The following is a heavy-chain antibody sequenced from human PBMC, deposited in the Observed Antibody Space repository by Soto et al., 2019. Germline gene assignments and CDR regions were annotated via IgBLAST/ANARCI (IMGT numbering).Heavy chain of an antibody. Sequence: GGSLRLSCAASGFTFSSYGMHWVRQAPGKGLEWVAVISYDGSNKYYADSVKGRFTISRDNSKNTLYLQMNSLRAEDTAVYYCAKDRLPDYYNWFDPWGQGTLVTVSS. J-gene: IGHJ5*02. CDR2: ISYDGSNK. CDR1: GFTFSSYG. CDR3: AKDRLPDYYNWFDP. V-gene: IGHV3-30*18. D-gene: IGHD1-26*01.